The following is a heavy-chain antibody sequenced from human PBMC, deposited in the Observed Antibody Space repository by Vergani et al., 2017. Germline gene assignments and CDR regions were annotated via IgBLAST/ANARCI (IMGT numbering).Heavy chain of an antibody. Sequence: QVQLRASGPGRVKPSQTLSLTCTMSGGSISAGYYFWSWIRQPAGKGLEWLGHISASGNASHSPSLKTRVSMSVDTSKNQFSLTVTSVTAADTAIYYCARHRGSGGFFPSSYFYGMDVWGHGTTVTVSS. J-gene: IGHJ6*02. CDR3: ARHRGSGGFFPSSYFYGMDV. CDR1: GGSISAGYYF. CDR2: ISASGNA. D-gene: IGHD3-10*01. V-gene: IGHV4-61*02.